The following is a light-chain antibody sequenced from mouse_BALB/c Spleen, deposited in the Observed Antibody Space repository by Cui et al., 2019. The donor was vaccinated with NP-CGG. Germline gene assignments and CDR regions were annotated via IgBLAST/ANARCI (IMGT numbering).Light chain of an antibody. Sequence: QAVVTQESAPTTSPGETVTLTCRSSTGAVTTSNYANWVQEKPDHLFTGLIGGTNNRVQSVPARFSGSLIGDKAALTITGAQTEDEAIYFCALWYSNHWVFGGGTKLTVL. V-gene: IGLV1*01. CDR2: GTN. CDR1: TGAVTTSNY. J-gene: IGLJ1*01. CDR3: ALWYSNHWV.